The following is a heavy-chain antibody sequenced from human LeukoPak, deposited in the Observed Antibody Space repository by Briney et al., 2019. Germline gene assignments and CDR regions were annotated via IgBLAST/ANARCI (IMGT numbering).Heavy chain of an antibody. J-gene: IGHJ6*03. Sequence: GGSLRLSCPASGLIVSNNYMAWGRQAPGKGLECFSVFYSDGFTYYADSVKGRFTISRDNSMNTLYLQMDNLRADDTALYYCARGRPGGYYYYMDVWGKGTTVTVSS. CDR1: GLIVSNNY. CDR2: FYSDGFT. D-gene: IGHD3-10*01. V-gene: IGHV3-53*01. CDR3: ARGRPGGYYYYMDV.